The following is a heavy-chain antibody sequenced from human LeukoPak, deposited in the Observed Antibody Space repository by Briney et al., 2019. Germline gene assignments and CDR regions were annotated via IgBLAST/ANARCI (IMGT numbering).Heavy chain of an antibody. CDR3: AKDGGYRDY. CDR2: ISGSGGST. CDR1: GFTFSSYA. D-gene: IGHD1-26*01. J-gene: IGHJ4*02. Sequence: GGSLRLSCAASGFTFSSYAMSWVRQAPGKGLEWVSAISGSGGSTYYADSVKGRFTISREHSKNTLYLQMNSLRAGDTAVYYCAKDGGYRDYWGQGTLVTVSS. V-gene: IGHV3-23*01.